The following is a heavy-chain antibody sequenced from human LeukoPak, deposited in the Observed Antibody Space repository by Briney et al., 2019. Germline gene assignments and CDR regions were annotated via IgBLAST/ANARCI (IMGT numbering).Heavy chain of an antibody. CDR3: ARGNYDFWSGYFTEGHNWFDP. CDR1: GYTFTSYY. J-gene: IGHJ5*02. V-gene: IGHV1-46*01. CDR2: INPSGGST. D-gene: IGHD3-3*01. Sequence: ASVKVSCKASGYTFTSYYMHWVRQASGQGLEWMGIINPSGGSTSYAQKFQGRVTMTRDMSTSTVYMELSSLRSEDTAVYCCARGNYDFWSGYFTEGHNWFDPWGQGTLVTSPQ.